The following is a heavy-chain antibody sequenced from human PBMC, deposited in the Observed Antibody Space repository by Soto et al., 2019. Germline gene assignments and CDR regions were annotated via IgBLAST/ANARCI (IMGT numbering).Heavy chain of an antibody. V-gene: IGHV3-33*01. CDR3: ARDGPPLYGDYYYYYGMDV. Sequence: GGSLRLSCAASGFTFSSYGMHWVRQAPGKGLEWVAVIWYDGSNKYYADSVKGRFTISRDNSKNTLYLQMNSLRAEDTAVYYCARDGPPLYGDYYYYYGMDVWGQGTTVTVSS. D-gene: IGHD4-17*01. CDR2: IWYDGSNK. J-gene: IGHJ6*02. CDR1: GFTFSSYG.